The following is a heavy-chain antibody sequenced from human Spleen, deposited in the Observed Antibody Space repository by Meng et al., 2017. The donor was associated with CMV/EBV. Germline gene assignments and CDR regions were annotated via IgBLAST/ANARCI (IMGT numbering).Heavy chain of an antibody. Sequence: QITLKESGPTLVKPTQTLTLTCTFSGFSLSTDVVGVGWIRQPPGKALEWLALIYWDDDKRYSPSLKSRLTITKDTSKNQVVLTMTNMDPVDTATYYCAHRDYCSGGTCTFDYWGQGTLVTVSS. CDR2: IYWDDDK. J-gene: IGHJ4*02. CDR1: GFSLSTDVVG. D-gene: IGHD2-15*01. V-gene: IGHV2-5*02. CDR3: AHRDYCSGGTCTFDY.